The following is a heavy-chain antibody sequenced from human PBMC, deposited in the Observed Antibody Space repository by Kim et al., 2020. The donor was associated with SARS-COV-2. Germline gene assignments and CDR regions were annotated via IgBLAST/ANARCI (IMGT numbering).Heavy chain of an antibody. J-gene: IGHJ4*02. CDR2: ILYDGSNK. V-gene: IGHV3-30-3*01. CDR1: GFTFSIYA. D-gene: IGHD1-26*01. CDR3: ASQVWEYYFDY. Sequence: GGSLRLSCAASGFTFSIYAMHWVRQAPGKGLEWVAVILYDGSNKYYAYSVKGRFTISRDNSKNTLYLQMNSLRAEDTAVYYCASQVWEYYFDYWGQGTLVTVSS.